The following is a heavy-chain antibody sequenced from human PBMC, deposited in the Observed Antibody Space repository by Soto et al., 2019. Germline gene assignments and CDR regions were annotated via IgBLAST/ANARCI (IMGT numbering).Heavy chain of an antibody. J-gene: IGHJ5*02. D-gene: IGHD4-17*01. CDR1: GFTFLSYD. V-gene: IGHV3-48*03. Sequence: EVRLAESGGGLVQPGGSLRLSCAASGFTFLSYDMNWVRQAPGKGLEWISYIGTTGNTIYYADSVKGRFTISRDNAKNSLYLQMNSLRAEDTAVDYCARAPSVTTRSWFDPWGQGTLVTVSS. CDR2: IGTTGNTI. CDR3: ARAPSVTTRSWFDP.